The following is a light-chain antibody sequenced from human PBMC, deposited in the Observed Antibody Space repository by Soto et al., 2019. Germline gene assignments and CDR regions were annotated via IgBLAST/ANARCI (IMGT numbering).Light chain of an antibody. Sequence: DIQMTQSPSFVSASVGDRVTITCRASQAVSTWLAWYQQKPGDAPKLLIYAASTLQSGVPSRFSGSGSGTDFTLTIRNLQPEDFATYYCQQSNSFPRTFGGGTKVEIE. CDR1: QAVSTW. CDR3: QQSNSFPRT. J-gene: IGKJ4*01. V-gene: IGKV1-12*01. CDR2: AAS.